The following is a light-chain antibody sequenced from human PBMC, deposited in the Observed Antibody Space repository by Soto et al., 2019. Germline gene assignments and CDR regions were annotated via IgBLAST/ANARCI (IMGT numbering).Light chain of an antibody. CDR1: QGIRND. V-gene: IGKV1-17*01. CDR2: AAS. CDR3: QQGNTYPRT. J-gene: IGKJ3*01. Sequence: IQMIQSHSSMSASVGDCVPITRRASQGIRNDLGWYQQKPGKANKLLIYAASTLQSGVPSRFSGSGSGTDFTLTINSLQPEEFATYYCQQGNTYPRTFGTGTKVDIK.